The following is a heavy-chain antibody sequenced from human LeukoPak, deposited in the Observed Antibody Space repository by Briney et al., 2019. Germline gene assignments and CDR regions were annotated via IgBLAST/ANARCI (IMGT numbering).Heavy chain of an antibody. J-gene: IGHJ4*02. CDR2: ISSSGTTI. D-gene: IGHD1-7*01. CDR3: ARGNYIADY. Sequence: GGSLRLSCAASGFTFSDYYMSWIRQAPGKGLEWVSYISSSGTTIYYADSMKGRFTISRDNAKKSLYLQMSGLRADDTAVYYCARGNYIADYWGQGTLATVSS. CDR1: GFTFSDYY. V-gene: IGHV3-11*01.